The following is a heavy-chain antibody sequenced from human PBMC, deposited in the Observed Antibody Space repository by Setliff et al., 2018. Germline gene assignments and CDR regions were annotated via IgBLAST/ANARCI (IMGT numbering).Heavy chain of an antibody. Sequence: SETLSLTCTVSGASISSYYWSWIRQSPGKGLEWIGDIYYTGSTNYNPSLNSRVTISIDTAKKQFSLRLSSVTAADTAVYYCAFRTYALDIWGQGTKVTVSS. V-gene: IGHV4-59*01. CDR2: IYYTGST. CDR1: GASISSYY. CDR3: AFRTYALDI. J-gene: IGHJ3*02.